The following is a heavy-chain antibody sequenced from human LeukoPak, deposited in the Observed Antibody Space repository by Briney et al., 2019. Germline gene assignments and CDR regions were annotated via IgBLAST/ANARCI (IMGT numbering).Heavy chain of an antibody. J-gene: IGHJ4*02. V-gene: IGHV4-30-2*01. Sequence: SETLSLTCAVSGGSISSGGYSWSWIRQPPGKGLEWIGYIYHSGSTYYNPSLKSRVTISVDRSKNQFSLKLSSVTAADTAVYYCARGSDFWSGYYTGSPHYFDYWGQGTLVTVSS. D-gene: IGHD3-3*01. CDR2: IYHSGST. CDR3: ARGSDFWSGYYTGSPHYFDY. CDR1: GGSISSGGYS.